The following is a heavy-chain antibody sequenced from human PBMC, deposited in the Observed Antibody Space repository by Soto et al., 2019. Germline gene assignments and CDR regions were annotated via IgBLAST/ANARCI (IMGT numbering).Heavy chain of an antibody. CDR3: ARGDGYNVLDL. CDR2: INAGNGDT. D-gene: IGHD5-12*01. Sequence: CKACGLDLTVCAMNWVRQAPGQRLEWMGWINAGNGDTNYAQKLQGRVTVTRDTSTSTAYMELRSLRSDDTAVYYCARGDGYNVLDLWGQGTLVTVSS. J-gene: IGHJ5*02. V-gene: IGHV1-3*01. CDR1: GLDLTVCA.